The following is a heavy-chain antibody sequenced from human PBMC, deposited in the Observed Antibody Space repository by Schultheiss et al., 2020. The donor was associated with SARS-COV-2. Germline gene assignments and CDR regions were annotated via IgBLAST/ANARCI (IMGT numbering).Heavy chain of an antibody. CDR2: ISCNSDSI. CDR3: AKDISATVTTLGY. V-gene: IGHV3-9*01. Sequence: GGSLRLSCSPSGFTFDDYAMHWVRQAPGKGVEWVSGISCNSDSIGYADTVKGRFTISRDNAKNSLYLQMNSLRAEDTALYDCAKDISATVTTLGYWGQGTLVTVSS. CDR1: GFTFDDYA. J-gene: IGHJ4*02. D-gene: IGHD4-11*01.